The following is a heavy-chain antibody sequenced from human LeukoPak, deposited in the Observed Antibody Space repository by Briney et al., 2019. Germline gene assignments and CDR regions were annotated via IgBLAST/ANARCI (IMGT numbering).Heavy chain of an antibody. CDR1: GFTFSSYW. Sequence: GGSLTLSCAASGFTFSSYWMHWLRQAPGKGLVWVSRLNSDESSTSYADSVKGRFTITRDNAKNTLYLQMNSLRAEDTAVYYCARALYNWNYGALGSFDIWGQGTMVTVSS. CDR2: LNSDESST. V-gene: IGHV3-74*01. J-gene: IGHJ3*02. D-gene: IGHD1-7*01. CDR3: ARALYNWNYGALGSFDI.